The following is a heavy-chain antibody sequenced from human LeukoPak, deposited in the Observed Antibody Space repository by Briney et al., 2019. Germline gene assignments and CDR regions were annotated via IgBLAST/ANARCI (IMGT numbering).Heavy chain of an antibody. V-gene: IGHV3-48*02. Sequence: GGSLRLSCAASGFTFSSYSMNWVRQAPGKGLEWVSYISSSSTIYYADSVKGRFTISRDNAKNSLYLQMNSLRDEDTAVYYCARDKYDFWSGYHDYFDYWGQGTLVTVSS. J-gene: IGHJ4*02. D-gene: IGHD3-3*01. CDR1: GFTFSSYS. CDR2: ISSSSTI. CDR3: ARDKYDFWSGYHDYFDY.